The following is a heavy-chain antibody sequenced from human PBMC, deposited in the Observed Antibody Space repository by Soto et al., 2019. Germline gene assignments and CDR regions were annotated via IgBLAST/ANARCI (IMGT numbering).Heavy chain of an antibody. CDR1: GFTFSSYS. CDR2: ISSSSSYI. J-gene: IGHJ6*02. V-gene: IGHV3-21*01. CDR3: GRKLRAVAGGDV. Sequence: WGSLRLSCAASGFTFSSYSMNWVRQAPGKGLEWVSSISSSSSYIYYADSVKGRFTISRDNAKNSLYLQMNSLRAEDTAVYYSGRKLRAVAGGDVWGQGTTVTVSS. D-gene: IGHD6-19*01.